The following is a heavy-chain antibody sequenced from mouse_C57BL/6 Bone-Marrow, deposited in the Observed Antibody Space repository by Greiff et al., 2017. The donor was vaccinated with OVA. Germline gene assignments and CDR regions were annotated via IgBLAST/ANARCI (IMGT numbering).Heavy chain of an antibody. D-gene: IGHD2-5*01. Sequence: QVQLQQPGTELVKPGASVKLSCKASGYTFTSYWMHWVKQRPGQGLEWIGNINPSNGGTKYNEKFKSKATLTVDKSSRTAYMQLSSLTSEDSAVYYCASGYSNYGEAMDYWGQGTSVTVSS. CDR2: INPSNGGT. V-gene: IGHV1-53*01. CDR1: GYTFTSYW. CDR3: ASGYSNYGEAMDY. J-gene: IGHJ4*01.